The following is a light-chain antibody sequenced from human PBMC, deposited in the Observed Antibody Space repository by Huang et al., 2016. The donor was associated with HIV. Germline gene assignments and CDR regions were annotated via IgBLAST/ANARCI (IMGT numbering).Light chain of an antibody. Sequence: DIQMTQYPSSLSASVGDRVTITCRASQDINNYLAWYQQQAGQVPKLLIYAASSLQSGVPSRFSGGGSGTDFTLSITSLQPEDVAIYYCQKYDSVPRTFGQGTKVDIK. CDR2: AAS. V-gene: IGKV1-27*01. CDR3: QKYDSVPRT. J-gene: IGKJ1*01. CDR1: QDINNY.